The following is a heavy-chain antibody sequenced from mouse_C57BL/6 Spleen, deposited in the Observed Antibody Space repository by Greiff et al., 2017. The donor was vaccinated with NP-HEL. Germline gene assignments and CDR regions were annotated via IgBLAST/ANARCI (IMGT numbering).Heavy chain of an antibody. Sequence: EVKLQESGPGLVKPSQSLSLTCSVTGYSITSGYYWNWIRQFPGNKLEWMGYISYDGSNNYNPSLKNRISITRDTSKNQFFLKLNSVTTEDTATYYCAREDYDSFAYWGQGTLVTVSA. J-gene: IGHJ3*01. CDR3: AREDYDSFAY. CDR1: GYSITSGYY. D-gene: IGHD2-4*01. V-gene: IGHV3-6*01. CDR2: ISYDGSN.